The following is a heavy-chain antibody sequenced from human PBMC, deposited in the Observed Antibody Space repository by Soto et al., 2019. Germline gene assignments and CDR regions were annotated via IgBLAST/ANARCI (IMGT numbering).Heavy chain of an antibody. CDR3: ARENYYDGSGYLYYFDY. CDR2: IYPGDSDT. J-gene: IGHJ4*02. Sequence: PGESLKISCKGSGYSFTSYWIGWVRQMPGKGLEWMGIIYPGDSDTRYSPSFQGQVTISADKSISTAYLQWSSLKASDTAVYYCARENYYDGSGYLYYFDYWGQGTPVTVSS. CDR1: GYSFTSYW. V-gene: IGHV5-51*01. D-gene: IGHD3-22*01.